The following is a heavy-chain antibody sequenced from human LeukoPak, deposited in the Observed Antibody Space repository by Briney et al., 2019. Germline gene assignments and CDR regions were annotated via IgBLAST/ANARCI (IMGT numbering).Heavy chain of an antibody. D-gene: IGHD3-10*01. CDR1: GYTLTELS. CDR3: ATATQAIYGSGCPFDY. V-gene: IGHV1-24*01. Sequence: ASVKVSCKVSGYTLTELSMHWVRQAPGKGLEWMGGFDLEYGETIYAQKFQGRVTITEDKSTDTAYMELRSLRSEDTAVYYCATATQAIYGSGCPFDYWGQGTLVTVSS. CDR2: FDLEYGET. J-gene: IGHJ4*02.